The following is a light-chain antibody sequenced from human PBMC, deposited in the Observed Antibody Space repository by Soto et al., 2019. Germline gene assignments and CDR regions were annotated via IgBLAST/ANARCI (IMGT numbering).Light chain of an antibody. J-gene: IGKJ1*01. V-gene: IGKV1-39*01. Sequence: DIQMTQSPSSLSASVGDRATITCRASQSISSYLNWYQQKPGKAPKLMIYAASSLQSGVPSRFSVSGSGKDLTLTISSLQPEDFGTYYCQQSYSTQQTVGQGTKVDIK. CDR2: AAS. CDR3: QQSYSTQQT. CDR1: QSISSY.